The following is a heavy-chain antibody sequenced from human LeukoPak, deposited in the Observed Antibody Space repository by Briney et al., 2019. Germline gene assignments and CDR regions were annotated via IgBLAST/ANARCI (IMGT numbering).Heavy chain of an antibody. CDR2: IKQDGSEK. J-gene: IGHJ5*02. CDR1: GFTFSSYG. CDR3: AKVVVVAATCWFDP. D-gene: IGHD2-15*01. Sequence: GGSLRLSCAASGFTFSSYGMHWVRQAPGKGLEWVANIKQDGSEKYYVDSVKGRFTISRDNAKNSLYLQMNSLRAEDTAVYYCAKVVVVAATCWFDPWGQGTLVTVSS. V-gene: IGHV3-7*01.